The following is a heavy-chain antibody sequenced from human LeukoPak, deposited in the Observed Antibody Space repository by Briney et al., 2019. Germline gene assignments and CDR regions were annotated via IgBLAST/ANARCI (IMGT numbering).Heavy chain of an antibody. CDR2: INHSGST. J-gene: IGHJ4*02. CDR1: GFTFSSYW. CDR3: AREPGYSSSPLN. D-gene: IGHD6-13*01. Sequence: GSLRLSCAASGFTFSSYWMSWIRQPPGKGLEWIGEINHSGSTNYNPSLKSRVTISVDTSKNQFSLKLSSVTAADTVVYYCAREPGYSSSPLNWGQGTLVTVSS. V-gene: IGHV4-34*01.